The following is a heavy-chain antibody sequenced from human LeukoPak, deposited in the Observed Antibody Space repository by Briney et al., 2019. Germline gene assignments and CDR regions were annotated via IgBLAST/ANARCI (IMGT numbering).Heavy chain of an antibody. CDR2: IIPIFGTA. V-gene: IGHV1-69*05. J-gene: IGHJ3*02. Sequence: PEASVKVSCKASGGTFSSYAISWVRQAPGQGLEWMGGIIPIFGTANYAQKFQGRVTITTDESTSTAYMELSSLRSEDTAVYYCASEAVAEKTYAFDIWGQGTMVTVSS. CDR3: ASEAVAEKTYAFDI. CDR1: GGTFSSYA. D-gene: IGHD6-19*01.